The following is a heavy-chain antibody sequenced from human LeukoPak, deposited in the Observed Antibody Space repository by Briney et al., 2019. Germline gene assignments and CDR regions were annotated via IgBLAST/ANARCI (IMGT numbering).Heavy chain of an antibody. CDR2: INPNNGRT. CDR3: AREGCTGGTCYSPPY. D-gene: IGHD2-15*01. CDR1: GYTFSYYY. V-gene: IGHV1-2*02. J-gene: IGHJ4*02. Sequence: ASVKVSCKASGYTFSYYYIHWVRQAPGQGLEWMGRINPNNGRTDYAQKFQDRVTMTRDTSISTAYMELSRLKSDDTAVYYCAREGCTGGTCYSPPYWGQGTLVTVSS.